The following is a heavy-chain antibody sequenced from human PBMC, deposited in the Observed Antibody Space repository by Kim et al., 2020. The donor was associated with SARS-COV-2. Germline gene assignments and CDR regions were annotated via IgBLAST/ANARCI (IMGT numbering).Heavy chain of an antibody. CDR1: GFTFDDYA. Sequence: GGSLRLSCTTSGFTFDDYAMTWFRQAPGKGLEWVGFIRSRAYSGTREHAASVKGRFSISRDDSKNIAYLQMNSLKTEDTAMYYCARGAKEETCSSNSCYVGWSFDLWGRGTLVTVSS. V-gene: IGHV3-49*03. CDR3: ARGAKEETCSSNSCYVGWSFDL. D-gene: IGHD2-2*01. J-gene: IGHJ2*01. CDR2: IRSRAYSGTR.